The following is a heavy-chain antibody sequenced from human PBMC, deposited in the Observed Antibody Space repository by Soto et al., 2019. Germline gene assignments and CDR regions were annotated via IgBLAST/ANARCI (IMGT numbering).Heavy chain of an antibody. J-gene: IGHJ6*02. CDR3: ATDGSYAQHV. CDR2: INSDGTTT. Sequence: GGSLRLSCAASGFTFSNTWMHWVRQAPGKGLVWVSHINSDGTTTTYADSVKGRFTISRDNAKNTVHLQMNSLRAEDTAVYYCATDGSYAQHVWGQGTTLTVS. CDR1: GFTFSNTW. V-gene: IGHV3-74*01. D-gene: IGHD2-2*01.